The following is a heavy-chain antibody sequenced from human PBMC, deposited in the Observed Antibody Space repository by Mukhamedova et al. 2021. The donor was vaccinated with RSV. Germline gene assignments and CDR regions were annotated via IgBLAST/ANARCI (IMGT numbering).Heavy chain of an antibody. D-gene: IGHD2-2*02. CDR3: ARAHCSSTTCYRFDY. J-gene: IGHJ4*02. Sequence: YISSSGSSIYYADSVKSRITISRDNAKNSLYLQMDSLRAEDTAVYYCARAHCSSTTCYRFDYWGQGTLVTVSS. CDR2: ISSSGSSI. V-gene: IGHV3-48*03.